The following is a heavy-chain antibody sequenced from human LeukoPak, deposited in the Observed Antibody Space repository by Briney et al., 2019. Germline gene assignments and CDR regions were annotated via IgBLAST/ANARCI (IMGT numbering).Heavy chain of an antibody. J-gene: IGHJ4*02. V-gene: IGHV3-7*01. D-gene: IGHD3-3*01. CDR1: GFTFGNHW. CDR3: ARSSYYEDLFDY. CDR2: INQDGTAE. Sequence: TGGSQRLSCAASGFTFGNHWMSWVRQAPGKGLEWVANINQDGTAEYYVDSVKGRFTISRDNADNSLHLQMHSLRAEDTAVYYCARSSYYEDLFDYWGQGTLVTVSS.